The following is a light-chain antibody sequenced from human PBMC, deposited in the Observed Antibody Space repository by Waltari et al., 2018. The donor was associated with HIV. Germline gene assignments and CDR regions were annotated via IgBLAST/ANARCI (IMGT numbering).Light chain of an antibody. Sequence: QSVLTQPPSASGTPGQRVTISCSGRNSNVGSNSVNWYRQVPGTAPKVLIYNNNQRPSGFPDRFSGSKSGNPASLAISGLRAEDEADYYCAVWDDSVSGEVVFGGGTKLTVL. CDR2: NNN. J-gene: IGLJ2*01. CDR1: NSNVGSNS. CDR3: AVWDDSVSGEVV. V-gene: IGLV1-44*01.